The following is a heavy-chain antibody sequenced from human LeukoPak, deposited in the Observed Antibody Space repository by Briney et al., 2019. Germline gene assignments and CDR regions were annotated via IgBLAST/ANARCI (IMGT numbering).Heavy chain of an antibody. CDR2: IYTSGST. V-gene: IGHV4-4*09. Sequence: PSETLSLTCTVSGGSISSYYWSWIRQPPGKGLEWIGYIYTSGSTNYNPSLKSRVTISVDTSKNQFSLKLSSVTAADTAVYYCARVVDLRAFDIWGQGTMVTVSS. CDR1: GGSISSYY. CDR3: ARVVDLRAFDI. J-gene: IGHJ3*02. D-gene: IGHD2-2*01.